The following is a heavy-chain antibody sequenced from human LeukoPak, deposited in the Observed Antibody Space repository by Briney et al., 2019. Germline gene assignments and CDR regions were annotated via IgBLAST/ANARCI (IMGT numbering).Heavy chain of an antibody. CDR2: IYTSGST. CDR3: ASMFVDLQSRHAFDY. D-gene: IGHD4-11*01. J-gene: IGHJ4*02. Sequence: PSETLSLTCTVSGGSISSYYWSWIRQPAGKGLEWIGRIYTSGSTNYNPSLKSRVTMSVDTSKNQFSLKLSSVTAADTAVYYCASMFVDLQSRHAFDYWGQGTLVTVSS. CDR1: GGSISSYY. V-gene: IGHV4-4*07.